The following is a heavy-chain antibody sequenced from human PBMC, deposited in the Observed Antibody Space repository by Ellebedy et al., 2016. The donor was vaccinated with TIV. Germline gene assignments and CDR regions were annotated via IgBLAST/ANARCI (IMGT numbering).Heavy chain of an antibody. D-gene: IGHD2-2*01. J-gene: IGHJ4*01. CDR2: INNSGST. CDR3: ARYCTSSSCYGGLDY. V-gene: IGHV4-34*01. CDR1: GGSFSGYY. Sequence: SETLSLXCAVYGGSFSGYYWSWVRQPPGKGLEWIGEINNSGSTNSNPPLKSRVTISIDTSKNQFSLNLRSVTAADTAVYYCARYCTSSSCYGGLDYWGHGTLVTVSS.